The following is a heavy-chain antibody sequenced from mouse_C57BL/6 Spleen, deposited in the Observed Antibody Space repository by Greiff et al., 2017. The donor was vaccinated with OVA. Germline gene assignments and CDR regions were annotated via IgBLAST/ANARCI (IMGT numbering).Heavy chain of an antibody. D-gene: IGHD1-1*01. CDR3: ARSPYGSSYEFAY. Sequence: EVQLQQSGPELVKPGDSVKISCKASGYSFTGYFMNWVMQSHGKSLEWIGRINPYNGDTFYNQKFKGKATLTVDKSSSTAHMELRSLTSEDSAVYYCARSPYGSSYEFAYWGQGTLVTVSA. V-gene: IGHV1-20*01. CDR2: INPYNGDT. CDR1: GYSFTGYF. J-gene: IGHJ3*01.